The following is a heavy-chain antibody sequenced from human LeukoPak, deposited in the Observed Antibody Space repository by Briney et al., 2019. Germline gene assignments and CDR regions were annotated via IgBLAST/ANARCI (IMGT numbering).Heavy chain of an antibody. V-gene: IGHV3-21*06. J-gene: IGHJ6*04. CDR2: ISSGSTYI. Sequence: GGSPRLSCAASGFTFSSYSMNWVRQAPGKGLEWVSSISSGSTYIHYADSVKGRFTISRDNAKNSLYLQMNSLRAEDTAVYYCARPIVADFYYGLDVWGKGTTVTVSS. CDR3: ARPIVADFYYGLDV. D-gene: IGHD6-13*01. CDR1: GFTFSSYS.